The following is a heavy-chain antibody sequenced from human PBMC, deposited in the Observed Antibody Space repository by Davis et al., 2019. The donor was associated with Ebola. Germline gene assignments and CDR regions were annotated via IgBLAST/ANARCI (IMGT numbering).Heavy chain of an antibody. CDR3: ARDDHNWNYVIYY. V-gene: IGHV3-15*01. CDR1: GFTFSNAW. D-gene: IGHD1-7*01. CDR2: IKSKTDGGTT. Sequence: PGGSLRLSCAASGFTFSNAWMSWVRQAPGKGLEWVGRIKSKTDGGTTDYAAPVKGRFTISRDDSKSIAYLQMNSLKTEDTAVYYCARDDHNWNYVIYYWGQGTLVTVSS. J-gene: IGHJ4*02.